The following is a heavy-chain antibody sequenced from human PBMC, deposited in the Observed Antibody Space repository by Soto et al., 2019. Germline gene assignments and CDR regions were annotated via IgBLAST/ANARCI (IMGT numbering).Heavy chain of an antibody. CDR1: GGTFSIYA. J-gene: IGHJ4*02. D-gene: IGHD3-22*01. Sequence: SVKVSCKASGGTFSIYAISCVGQSPLQWLEWMGGIIPIFGTANYAQKFQGGVTITADESTSTAYMELSSLRSEDTAVYYCARDGDYYDSSGYYYFDYWGQGTLVTVSS. CDR3: ARDGDYYDSSGYYYFDY. V-gene: IGHV1-69*13. CDR2: IIPIFGTA.